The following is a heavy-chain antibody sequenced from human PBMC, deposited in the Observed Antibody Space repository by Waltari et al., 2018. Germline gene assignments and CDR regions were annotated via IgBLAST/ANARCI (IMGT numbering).Heavy chain of an antibody. CDR3: ARGDPFDTRPDLGWYIDL. Sequence: EAQLVESGGGLVKPGGSLRLSCAASEFTFSAYTMNWVRQTPGKGLEWVSSLSSRADYIHYADSVQGRFIISRDNAKNSLFLQMSSLRAEDTAVYYCARGDPFDTRPDLGWYIDLWGRGTLVTVSS. CDR2: LSSRADYI. V-gene: IGHV3-21*01. J-gene: IGHJ2*01. D-gene: IGHD5-18*01. CDR1: EFTFSAYT.